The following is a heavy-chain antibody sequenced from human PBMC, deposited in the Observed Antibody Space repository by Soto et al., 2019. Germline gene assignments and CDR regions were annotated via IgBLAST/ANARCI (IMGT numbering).Heavy chain of an antibody. CDR2: IWFDGSNE. V-gene: IGHV3-33*01. D-gene: IGHD2-15*01. CDR1: GFTFSDYG. CDR3: ARGSLYCSSTSCSYGMDV. Sequence: QVPLVESGGGVVQPGWSLRLSCAASGFTFSDYGMHWVRQAPGEGLQWVAVIWFDGSNEHYADSVKGRFTISRDNSKNTLYLQMYSLRAGDTAVYYCARGSLYCSSTSCSYGMDVWGQGTTVTVSS. J-gene: IGHJ6*02.